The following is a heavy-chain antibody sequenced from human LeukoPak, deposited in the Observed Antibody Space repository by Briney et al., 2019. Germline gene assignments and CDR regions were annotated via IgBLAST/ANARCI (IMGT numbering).Heavy chain of an antibody. V-gene: IGHV1-69*04. CDR3: ASRRSTVNSPFDY. J-gene: IGHJ4*02. CDR1: GGTFSSYA. Sequence: GASVKVSCKASGGTFSSYAISWVRQAPGQGLEWMGRIIPILGIANYAQKFQGRVTITADKSTSTAYMELSSLRSEDTAVYYCASRRSTVNSPFDYWGQGTLVTVSS. D-gene: IGHD4-11*01. CDR2: IIPILGIA.